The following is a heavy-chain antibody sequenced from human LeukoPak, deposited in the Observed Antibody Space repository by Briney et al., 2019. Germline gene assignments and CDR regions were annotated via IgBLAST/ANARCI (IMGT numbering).Heavy chain of an antibody. V-gene: IGHV4-59*12. CDR1: GGSISSYY. CDR2: IYYSGST. J-gene: IGHJ4*02. Sequence: SETLSLTCTVSGGSISSYYWSWIRQPPGKGLEWIGYIYYSGSTNYNSSFKSRVTISVDTSKNQFSLKLSSVTAADTAVYYCASRYHYSPPRDWGQGTLVTVSS. D-gene: IGHD4-11*01. CDR3: ASRYHYSPPRD.